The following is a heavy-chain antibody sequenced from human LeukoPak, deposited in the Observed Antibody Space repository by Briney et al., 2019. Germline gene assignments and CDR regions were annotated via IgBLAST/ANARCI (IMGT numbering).Heavy chain of an antibody. CDR3: ARAGDYDFWSGYYKRRSGGPDWYFDL. J-gene: IGHJ2*01. V-gene: IGHV4-59*01. CDR1: GGSISSYY. D-gene: IGHD3-3*01. CDR2: IYYSGST. Sequence: PSETLSLTCTVSGGSISSYYWSWIRQPPGKGLEWIGYIYYSGSTNYNPSLKSRVTISVDTSKNQFSLKLSSVTAADTAVYYCARAGDYDFWSGYYKRRSGGPDWYFDLWGRGTLVTVSS.